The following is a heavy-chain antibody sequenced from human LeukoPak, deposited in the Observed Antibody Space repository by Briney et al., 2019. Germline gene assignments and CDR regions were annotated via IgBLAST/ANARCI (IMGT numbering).Heavy chain of an antibody. CDR1: GGSLSDYY. V-gene: IGHV4-34*01. J-gene: IGHJ5*02. CDR3: ARWSSNYYDTSGRRFDP. CDR2: INHSGST. D-gene: IGHD3-22*01. Sequence: PSETLSLTCADSGGSLSDYYWSWIRHPPGKGLEWIGEINHSGSTNYNPSLKSRVTISVDTSKNQFSLKLSSVTAADTAVYYCARWSSNYYDTSGRRFDPWGQGTLVTVSS.